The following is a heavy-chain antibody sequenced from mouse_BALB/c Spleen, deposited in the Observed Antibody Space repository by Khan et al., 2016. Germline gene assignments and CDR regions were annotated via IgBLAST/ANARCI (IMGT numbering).Heavy chain of an antibody. CDR2: ISYSGST. D-gene: IGHD3-3*01. Sequence: EVQLQESGPGLVKPSQSLSLTCTVTGYSITSDYAWNWIRQFPGNKLEWMGYISYSGSTSYNPSLKSRISITRDTSKNQFFLQLNSVTTEDTATYYCARRATGIYCDYWGQGTTLTVSS. CDR1: GYSITSDYA. J-gene: IGHJ2*01. V-gene: IGHV3-2*02. CDR3: ARRATGIYCDY.